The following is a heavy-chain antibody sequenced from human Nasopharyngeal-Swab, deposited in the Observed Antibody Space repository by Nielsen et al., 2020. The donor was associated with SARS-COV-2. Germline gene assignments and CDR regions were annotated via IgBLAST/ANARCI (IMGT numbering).Heavy chain of an antibody. D-gene: IGHD3-3*01. Sequence: GESLKISCAASGFTFSSYSMNWVRQAPGKGLEWVSSISSSSSYIYYADSVKGRFTISRDNAKNSLYLQMNSLRAEDTAVYYCARGGDPPSYYDFWSGYYKPYYYYYMDVWGKGTTVTVSS. CDR3: ARGGDPPSYYDFWSGYYKPYYYYYMDV. J-gene: IGHJ6*03. CDR2: ISSSSSYI. V-gene: IGHV3-21*01. CDR1: GFTFSSYS.